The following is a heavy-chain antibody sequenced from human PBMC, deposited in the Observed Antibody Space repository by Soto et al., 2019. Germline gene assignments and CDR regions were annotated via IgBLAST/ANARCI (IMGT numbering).Heavy chain of an antibody. Sequence: ETLSLTCTVSGVSITSYYWSWIRQSPGKGLEWIGYVYYSGSTKYNPSLKSRVTISVDTSKNQFSLKLSSVTAADTAVYYCAKKQYVLGVYAYWGLGTLVTVSS. CDR2: VYYSGST. D-gene: IGHD2-8*01. J-gene: IGHJ4*02. CDR1: GVSITSYY. V-gene: IGHV4-59*12. CDR3: AKKQYVLGVYAY.